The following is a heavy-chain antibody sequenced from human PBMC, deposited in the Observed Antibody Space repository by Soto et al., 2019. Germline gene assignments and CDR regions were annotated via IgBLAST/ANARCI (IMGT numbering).Heavy chain of an antibody. CDR3: ARVVWFGELLPTFDY. J-gene: IGHJ4*02. CDR1: GGSFRGYN. CDR2: INHSGST. Sequence: SETLSLTCAVYGGSFRGYNWSWIRQPPGKGLEWIGEINHSGSTSYNPSLKSRVTISVDTSKNQFSLKLSPVTAADTAVYYCARVVWFGELLPTFDYWGQGTLVTVSS. V-gene: IGHV4-34*01. D-gene: IGHD3-10*01.